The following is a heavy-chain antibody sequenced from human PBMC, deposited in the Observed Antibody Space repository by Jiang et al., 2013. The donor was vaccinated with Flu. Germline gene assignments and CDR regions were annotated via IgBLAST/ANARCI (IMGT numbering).Heavy chain of an antibody. CDR3: ARLGGFGEMVY. V-gene: IGHV4-39*01. J-gene: IGHJ4*02. Sequence: LKSRVTISVDTSKNQFSLKLSSVTAADTAVYYCARLGGFGEMVYWGQGTLVTVSS. D-gene: IGHD3-10*01.